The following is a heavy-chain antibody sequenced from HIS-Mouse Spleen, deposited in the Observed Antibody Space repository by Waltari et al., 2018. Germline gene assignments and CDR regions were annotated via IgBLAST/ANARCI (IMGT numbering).Heavy chain of an antibody. CDR1: GGSISSFY. CDR3: AKDFWTDAGY. V-gene: IGHV4-59*01. J-gene: IGHJ4*02. D-gene: IGHD1-1*01. Sequence: QVQLQESGPGLVKPSETLSLTCTVSGGSISSFYWSWIRQPPGKGLEWIGYYSGSTNYNPSLKSRVTISVDTSKNQFSLKLSSVTAADTAVYYCAKDFWTDAGYWGQGTLVTVSS. CDR2: YYSGST.